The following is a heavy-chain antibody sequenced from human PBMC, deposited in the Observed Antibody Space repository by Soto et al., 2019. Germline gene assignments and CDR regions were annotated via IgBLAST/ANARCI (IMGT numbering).Heavy chain of an antibody. J-gene: IGHJ4*02. CDR1: GGSISSSNW. V-gene: IGHV4-4*02. D-gene: IGHD6-13*01. CDR2: IYHSGST. CDR3: ARDSSSWSGNFDY. Sequence: PSETLSLTCAVSGGSISSSNWWSWVRQPPGKGLEWIGEIYHSGSTNYNPSLKSRVTISVDKSKNQFSLKLSSVTAADTAVYYCARDSSSWSGNFDYWGQGTLVTVSS.